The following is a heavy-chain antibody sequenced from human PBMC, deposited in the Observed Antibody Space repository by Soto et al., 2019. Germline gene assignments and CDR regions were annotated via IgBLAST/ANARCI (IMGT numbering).Heavy chain of an antibody. V-gene: IGHV3-30-3*01. CDR3: ARGLTGTPSTPTAFDY. D-gene: IGHD1-20*01. CDR2: ISYDGRNQ. J-gene: IGHJ4*02. CDR1: GFTLSSYA. Sequence: RGGSQRLSSPASGFTLSSYAMHWVPQAPGKGLVGVAVISYDGRNQYYEDSVKGRSTISRDTSKNTLYLQMNSLRAEDTAVYYCARGLTGTPSTPTAFDYWGQVTLVTVSS.